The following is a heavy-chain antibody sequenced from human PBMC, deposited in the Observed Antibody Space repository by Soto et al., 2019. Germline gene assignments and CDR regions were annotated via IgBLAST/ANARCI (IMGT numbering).Heavy chain of an antibody. CDR3: AKASHCNKGRCSLGLIGDRAFDI. CDR1: GLTFSAYG. V-gene: IGHV3-30*18. Sequence: AGGSLRLSCEASGLTFSAYGMHWVRQAPGKGLEWVATISYDGSKKYFGDSVKGRFAISRDNSKSTLYLEMNSLRTEDTAVYYCAKASHCNKGRCSLGLIGDRAFDIWGQGTMVTVS. CDR2: ISYDGSKK. D-gene: IGHD2-8*01. J-gene: IGHJ3*02.